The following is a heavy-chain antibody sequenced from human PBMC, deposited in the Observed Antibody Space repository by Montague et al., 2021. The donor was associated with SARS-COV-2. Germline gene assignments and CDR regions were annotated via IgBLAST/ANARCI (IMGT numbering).Heavy chain of an antibody. Sequence: LRLSCAASGFTFSDYYMSWIRQAPGKGLEWVSYISSSSSFRNYADSVKGRFTISRDNAKNSLYLQMNSLRAEDTAVYFCGRARITFFGVVIGPLDYWGQGTLVTVSS. V-gene: IGHV3-11*05. D-gene: IGHD3-3*01. CDR1: GFTFSDYY. J-gene: IGHJ4*02. CDR2: ISSSSSFR. CDR3: GRARITFFGVVIGPLDY.